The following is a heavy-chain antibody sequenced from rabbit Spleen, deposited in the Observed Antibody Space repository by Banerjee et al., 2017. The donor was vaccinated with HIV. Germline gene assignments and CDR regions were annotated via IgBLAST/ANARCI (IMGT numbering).Heavy chain of an antibody. CDR2: IDNGSSGFT. CDR3: ARDTSSSFSSYGMDL. V-gene: IGHV1S40*01. CDR1: GVSFSGNSY. D-gene: IGHD1-1*01. Sequence: QSLEESGGDLVKPGASLTLTCIASGVSFSGNSYMCWVRQAPGKGLEWIACIDNGSSGFTYFATWAKGRFTCSKTSSTTVTLQMTRLTAADTATYFCARDTSSSFSSYGMDLWGPGTLVTVS. J-gene: IGHJ6*01.